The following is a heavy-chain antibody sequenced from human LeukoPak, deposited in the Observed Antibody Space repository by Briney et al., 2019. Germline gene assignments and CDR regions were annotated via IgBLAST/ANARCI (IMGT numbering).Heavy chain of an antibody. J-gene: IGHJ4*02. CDR1: GGSISGYY. D-gene: IGHD5-18*01. CDR3: ARDRGYSYAFDY. CDR2: IYYSGST. V-gene: IGHV4-59*12. Sequence: SETLSLTCTVSGGSISGYYWSWIRQPPGKGLEWIGYIYYSGSTNYNPSLKSRVTMSVDTSKNQFSLKLSSVTVADTAVYYCARDRGYSYAFDYWGQGTLVTVSS.